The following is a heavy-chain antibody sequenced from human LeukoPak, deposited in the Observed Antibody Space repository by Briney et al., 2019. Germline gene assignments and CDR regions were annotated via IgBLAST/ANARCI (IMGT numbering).Heavy chain of an antibody. CDR1: GFTFSSYW. D-gene: IGHD3-22*01. Sequence: GGSLRLSCAASGFTFSSYWMSWVRQAPGKGLEWVGRIKSKTDGGTTDYAAPVKGRFTISRGDSKNTLYLQMNSLKTEDTAVYYCTTSMYYYDSSGYYSNDYWGQGTLVTVSS. CDR2: IKSKTDGGTT. CDR3: TTSMYYYDSSGYYSNDY. V-gene: IGHV3-15*01. J-gene: IGHJ4*02.